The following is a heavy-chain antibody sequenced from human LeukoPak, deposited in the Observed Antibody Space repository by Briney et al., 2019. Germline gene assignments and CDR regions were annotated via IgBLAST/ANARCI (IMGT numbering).Heavy chain of an antibody. J-gene: IGHJ4*02. Sequence: QPGGSLRLSCADSEFTFNNYWMSWVRQAPGKGLEWVANIKQDGSEKYYVDSVKGRFTISRDNSKNTLYLQMNSLRAEDTAVYYCAKSRFYYDSTGYTLDHWGQGTLVTVSS. CDR2: IKQDGSEK. CDR1: EFTFNNYW. CDR3: AKSRFYYDSTGYTLDH. V-gene: IGHV3-7*05. D-gene: IGHD3-22*01.